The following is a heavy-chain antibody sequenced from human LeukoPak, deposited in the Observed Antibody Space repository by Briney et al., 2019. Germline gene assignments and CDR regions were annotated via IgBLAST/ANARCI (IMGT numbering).Heavy chain of an antibody. Sequence: SQTLSLTCTVSGGSISSGGYYWSWIRQHPGKGLEWIGYIYYSGSTYYNPSLKSRVTISVDTSKNQFSLKLSSVTAADTAVYYCARETSSSSKAYYFDYWGQGTLVTVSP. J-gene: IGHJ4*02. D-gene: IGHD6-6*01. CDR2: IYYSGST. V-gene: IGHV4-31*03. CDR3: ARETSSSSKAYYFDY. CDR1: GGSISSGGYY.